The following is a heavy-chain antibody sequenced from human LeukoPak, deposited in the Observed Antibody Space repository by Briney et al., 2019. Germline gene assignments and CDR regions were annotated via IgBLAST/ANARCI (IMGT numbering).Heavy chain of an antibody. CDR3: ARELLTEQWLVLLGYYYYYMDV. V-gene: IGHV6-1*01. CDR1: GDSVSSNSAA. CDR2: TYYRSKWYN. D-gene: IGHD6-19*01. J-gene: IGHJ6*03. Sequence: SQTLSLTCALSGDSVSSNSAAWNWIRQSPSRGLEWLGRTYYRSKWYNDYAVSVKSRITINPDTSKNQFSLQLNSVTPEDTAVYYCARELLTEQWLVLLGYYYYYMDVWGKGTTVTVSS.